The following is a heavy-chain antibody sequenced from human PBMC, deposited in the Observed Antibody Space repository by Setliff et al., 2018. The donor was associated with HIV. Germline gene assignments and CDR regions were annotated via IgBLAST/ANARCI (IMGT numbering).Heavy chain of an antibody. D-gene: IGHD5-18*01. J-gene: IGHJ3*02. CDR1: GFTFSDYY. Sequence: PGGSLRLSCAASGFTFSDYYMSWIRQAPGKGLEWVSYISTSGSSIHYAASVKGRFTISGDNSKNTLYLQMNSLRAEDTAVYYCARRGYSYGRGDAFDIWGQGTMVTVS. CDR2: ISTSGSSI. V-gene: IGHV3-11*01. CDR3: ARRGYSYGRGDAFDI.